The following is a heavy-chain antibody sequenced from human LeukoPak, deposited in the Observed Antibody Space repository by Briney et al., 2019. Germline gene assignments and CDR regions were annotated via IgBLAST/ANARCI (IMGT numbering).Heavy chain of an antibody. CDR2: IYYSGST. Sequence: SETLSLTCTVSGGSISSYYWSWIRQPPGKGLEWLGYIYYSGSTNYNPSLKSRVTISVDTSKNQFSLKLSSVTAADTAVYYCARRALSGYDRDADYWGQGTLVTVSS. CDR1: GGSISSYY. V-gene: IGHV4-59*12. J-gene: IGHJ4*02. D-gene: IGHD5-12*01. CDR3: ARRALSGYDRDADY.